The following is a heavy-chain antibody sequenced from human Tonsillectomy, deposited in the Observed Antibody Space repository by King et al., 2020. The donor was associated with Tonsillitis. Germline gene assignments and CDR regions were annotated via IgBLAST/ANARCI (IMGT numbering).Heavy chain of an antibody. J-gene: IGHJ3*02. V-gene: IGHV3-9*01. CDR3: TKTRLRFLEWSYAFDI. D-gene: IGHD3-3*01. CDR2: ITWNSGSI. CDR1: GFTFDDYA. Sequence: VQLVESGGGLVQPGRSLRLSCVASGFTFDDYAMHWVRQAPGKGLEWVSGITWNSGSIGYADSVKGRFTISRDNAKNSLYLQMNSLRAEDTALYYCTKTRLRFLEWSYAFDIWGQGTMVAVSS.